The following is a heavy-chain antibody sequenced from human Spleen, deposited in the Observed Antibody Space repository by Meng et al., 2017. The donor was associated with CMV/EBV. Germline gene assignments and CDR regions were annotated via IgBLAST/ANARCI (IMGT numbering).Heavy chain of an antibody. Sequence: GESLKISCAVSGFTFRTYWMSWVRQAPGKGLMWVSHIDSDGVNRRYADSVKGRFTVFRDNAKNTLFLQMNSLRAEDTAVYSCARDLGYRYGRPLDSWGQGTLVTVSS. V-gene: IGHV3-74*01. D-gene: IGHD5-18*01. CDR2: IDSDGVNR. CDR3: ARDLGYRYGRPLDS. CDR1: GFTFRTYW. J-gene: IGHJ4*02.